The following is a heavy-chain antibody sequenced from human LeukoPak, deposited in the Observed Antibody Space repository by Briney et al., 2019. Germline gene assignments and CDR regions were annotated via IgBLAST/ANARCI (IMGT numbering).Heavy chain of an antibody. CDR2: IDPSDSYT. J-gene: IGHJ3*02. D-gene: IGHD3-22*01. CDR1: GYSFTSYW. CDR3: ARHFTPDYYDSSGYYYSAFDI. Sequence: GESLRISCKGSGYSFTSYWISWVRQMPGKGLEWMGRIDPSDSYTNYSPSFQGHVTISADKSISTAYLQWSSLKASDTAMYYCARHFTPDYYDSSGYYYSAFDIWGQGTMVTVSS. V-gene: IGHV5-10-1*01.